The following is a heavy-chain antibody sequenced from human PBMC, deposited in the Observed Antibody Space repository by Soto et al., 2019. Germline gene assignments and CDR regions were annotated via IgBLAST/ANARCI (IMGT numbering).Heavy chain of an antibody. CDR2: VNNDGTDT. J-gene: IGHJ6*02. D-gene: IGHD6-13*01. CDR3: ARGGLQHALDV. V-gene: IGHV3-74*03. CDR1: GFTFSNYW. Sequence: EVQLVESGGGLVQPGGSLRLSCAASGFTFSNYWMYWVRQAPGKGLVWVSRVNNDGTDTTHADSVKGRFTISRYNAENTLDLQMNSLRAEDTAGYYWARGGLQHALDVWGQGSTVTVSS.